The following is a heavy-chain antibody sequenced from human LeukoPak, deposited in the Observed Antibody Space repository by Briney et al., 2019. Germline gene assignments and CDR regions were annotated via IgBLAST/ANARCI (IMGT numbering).Heavy chain of an antibody. J-gene: IGHJ5*02. V-gene: IGHV1-69*02. D-gene: IGHD1-26*01. Sequence: ASVKVSCKASGGTLSSYPISWIRQAPGQGLELMGRIIPFVGLTNYAPRFQGRVTITADKDTITAYMELSGLTSEDTAVYYCARPRSTESGSYNWFDPWGQGTLVTVSS. CDR1: GGTLSSYP. CDR3: ARPRSTESGSYNWFDP. CDR2: IIPFVGLT.